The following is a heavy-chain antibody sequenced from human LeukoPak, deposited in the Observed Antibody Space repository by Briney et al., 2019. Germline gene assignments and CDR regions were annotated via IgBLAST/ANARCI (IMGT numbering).Heavy chain of an antibody. CDR3: ARGDCSRGSGCHAGRLFDY. D-gene: IGHD2-15*01. V-gene: IGHV3-48*02. CDR2: ITSAFSTM. Sequence: GGSLRLSCATSGFTLSAFGVGWVRQAPGKGLEWLSYITSAFSTMYLDSVKGRFTISRDNAKDSLFLQVNSLREEDTAVYYCARGDCSRGSGCHAGRLFDYWGQGTVVTVSS. CDR1: GFTLSAFG. J-gene: IGHJ4*02.